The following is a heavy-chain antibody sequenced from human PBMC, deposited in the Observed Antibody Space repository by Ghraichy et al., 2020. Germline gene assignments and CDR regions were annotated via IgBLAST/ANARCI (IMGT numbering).Heavy chain of an antibody. D-gene: IGHD2-2*01. CDR2: ISSSSSYI. Sequence: GSLRLSCAASGFTFSSYSMNWVRQAPGKGLEWVSSISSSSSYIYYADSVKGRFTISRDNAKNSLYLQMNSLRAEDTAVYYCARVGYCSSTSCYPPNDAFDIWGQGTMVTVSS. CDR3: ARVGYCSSTSCYPPNDAFDI. V-gene: IGHV3-21*01. CDR1: GFTFSSYS. J-gene: IGHJ3*02.